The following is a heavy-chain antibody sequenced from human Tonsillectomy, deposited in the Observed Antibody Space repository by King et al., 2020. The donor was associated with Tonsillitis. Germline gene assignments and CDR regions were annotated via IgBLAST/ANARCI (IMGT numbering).Heavy chain of an antibody. CDR1: GYTFTSYY. J-gene: IGHJ6*02. CDR2: INPSSGST. Sequence: QLVQSGAEVKKPGASVKVSCKASGYTFTSYYIHWVRQAPGQGLEWMGIINPSSGSTSYAQKFQGRVTMTKDTSTSTVYMELSSLRSEDTAVYYCARDNDCRGGSGSSDTLYYFGMVVWGQGTTVTVSS. V-gene: IGHV1-46*03. CDR3: ARDNDCRGGSGSSDTLYYFGMVV. D-gene: IGHD2-15*01.